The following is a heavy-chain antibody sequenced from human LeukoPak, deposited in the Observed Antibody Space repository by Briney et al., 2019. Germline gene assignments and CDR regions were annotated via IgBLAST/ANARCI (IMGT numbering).Heavy chain of an antibody. CDR2: IYYSGST. Sequence: SETLSLTCTVSGGSISSYYWSWIRQPPGKGLEWIGYIYYSGSTNYNPSLKSRVTISVDTSKNQFSLKLSSVTAADTAVYYCARDLDYGSGTLDYWGQGTLVTVSS. J-gene: IGHJ4*02. D-gene: IGHD3-10*01. CDR1: GGSISSYY. V-gene: IGHV4-59*01. CDR3: ARDLDYGSGTLDY.